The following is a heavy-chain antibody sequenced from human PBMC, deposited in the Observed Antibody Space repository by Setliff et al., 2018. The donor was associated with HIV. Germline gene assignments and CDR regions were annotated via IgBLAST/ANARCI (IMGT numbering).Heavy chain of an antibody. J-gene: IGHJ4*02. CDR3: VRDQVRHPERWDFDF. D-gene: IGHD1-26*01. Sequence: PGGSLRLSCAASGFVFSYHSLHWVRQVPGEGLEWLSYIRATGTTVSYADSVMGRFIMSRDSGTNVLYLQMKSLRVEDTALYYCVRDQVRHPERWDFDFWGQGTLVTVSS. V-gene: IGHV3-48*01. CDR2: IRATGTTV. CDR1: GFVFSYHS.